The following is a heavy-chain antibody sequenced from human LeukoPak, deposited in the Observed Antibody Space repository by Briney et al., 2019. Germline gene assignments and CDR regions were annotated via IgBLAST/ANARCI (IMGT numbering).Heavy chain of an antibody. CDR3: AKDGGDGYNESGADY. D-gene: IGHD5-24*01. J-gene: IGHJ4*02. CDR2: ISWNGGSI. V-gene: IGHV3-9*01. CDR1: GFTFPDYA. Sequence: GRSLRLFCAASGFTFPDYAMHWVRQAPGKGLEWVSAISWNGGSIGYADSVQGRFTISRDNANNSLYLQMNSLRAEDTALYYCAKDGGDGYNESGADYWGQGTLVTVSS.